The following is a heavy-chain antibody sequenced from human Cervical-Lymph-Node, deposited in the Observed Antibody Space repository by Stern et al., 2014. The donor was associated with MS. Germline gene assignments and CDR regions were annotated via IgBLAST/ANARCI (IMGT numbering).Heavy chain of an antibody. D-gene: IGHD1-26*01. CDR3: ARDRGSYSDY. CDR2: ISPKTGSA. Sequence: VQLVESGAEVERPGASVKVSCKASGYTFTAYFLHWVRQAPGQGLEWMGWISPKTGSATYAQKFQDRVTMTRDTSINTGYMDVSSLRSDDTAVYYCARDRGSYSDYWGQGTLVAVSS. CDR1: GYTFTAYF. V-gene: IGHV1-2*02. J-gene: IGHJ4*02.